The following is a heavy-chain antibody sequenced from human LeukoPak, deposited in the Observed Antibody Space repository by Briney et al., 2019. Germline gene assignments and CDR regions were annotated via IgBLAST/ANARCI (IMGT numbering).Heavy chain of an antibody. V-gene: IGHV4-59*11. CDR3: ARVYPGRPY. CDR1: NYSITSHY. J-gene: IGHJ4*02. Sequence: PSETLSLTCSVSNYSITSHYWGWIRQPPGKGLEWIANIHHSGSTNDNPSLKSRIIITMDTSKNQFSLKLSSVTAADTAVYYCARVYPGRPYWGQGTLVTVSS. CDR2: IHHSGST. D-gene: IGHD2/OR15-2a*01.